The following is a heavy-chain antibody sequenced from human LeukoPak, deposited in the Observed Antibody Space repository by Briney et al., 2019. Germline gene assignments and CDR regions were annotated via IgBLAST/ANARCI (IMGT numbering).Heavy chain of an antibody. CDR2: ISGSGGST. V-gene: IGHV3-23*01. Sequence: PGGSLRLSCAASGFTFSSYAMSWVRQAPGKGLEWVSAISGSGGSTYYADSVKGRFTISRDNSKNTLYLQMNSLRAEDTAVYYCAESLAAAGLSGYFQHWGQGTLVTVSS. J-gene: IGHJ1*01. D-gene: IGHD6-13*01. CDR1: GFTFSSYA. CDR3: AESLAAAGLSGYFQH.